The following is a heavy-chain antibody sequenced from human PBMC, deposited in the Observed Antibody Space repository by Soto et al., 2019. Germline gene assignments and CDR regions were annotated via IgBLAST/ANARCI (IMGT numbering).Heavy chain of an antibody. D-gene: IGHD5-12*01. CDR2: ISGRGGST. Sequence: EVQLLESGGGLVQPGGSLRLSCAASGFTFSSYAMSWVRQAPGKGLEWVSAISGRGGSTYYADSVKGRFTISRDNSKNTLYLQMNSLRAEDTAVYYCASGGTTDIVATGSIGYWGQGTLVTVSS. CDR3: ASGGTTDIVATGSIGY. V-gene: IGHV3-23*01. CDR1: GFTFSSYA. J-gene: IGHJ4*02.